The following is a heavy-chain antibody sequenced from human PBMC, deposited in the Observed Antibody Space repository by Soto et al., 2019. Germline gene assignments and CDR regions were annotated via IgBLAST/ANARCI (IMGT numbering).Heavy chain of an antibody. V-gene: IGHV1-18*04. J-gene: IGHJ6*01. CDR3: AAVYYCVRGGWNNLRMEV. D-gene: IGHD3-10*02. CDR2: ISAYNGNT. Sequence: GASVMVPCWSVAYTFTSYGISWVRQAPGQGLEWMGWISAYNGNTNYSQKLQGRVTMTTDTSTSTAYMELRSLRSADTAVYYCAAVYYCVRGGWNNLRMEVWGQGTTVIVSS. CDR1: AYTFTSYG.